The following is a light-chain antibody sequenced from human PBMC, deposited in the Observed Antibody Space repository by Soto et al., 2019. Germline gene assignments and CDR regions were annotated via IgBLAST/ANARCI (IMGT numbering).Light chain of an antibody. CDR1: SSDIGTYKY. Sequence: QSALTQPPSASGSPGQSVTISCTGTSSDIGTYKYVSWYQHHPGKVPQLLIYEVSNRPSGISSRFSASKSGNTASLTVSGLQAEDEADYYCCSYSSGSTLGVFGTGTKLTVL. J-gene: IGLJ3*02. CDR2: EVS. V-gene: IGLV2-14*01. CDR3: CSYSSGSTLGV.